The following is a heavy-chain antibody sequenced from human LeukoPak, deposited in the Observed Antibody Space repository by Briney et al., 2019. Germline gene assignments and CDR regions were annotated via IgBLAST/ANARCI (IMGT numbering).Heavy chain of an antibody. Sequence: SETLSLTCTVSGGSISSSSYYWGWIRQPPGKGLEWIGSIYYSGSTYYNPSLKSRVTISVDTSKNQFSLNLSSVTAADTAMYYCARDSFGGTAFGRFDPWGQGTLVTVSS. CDR2: IYYSGST. CDR1: GGSISSSSYY. J-gene: IGHJ5*02. CDR3: ARDSFGGTAFGRFDP. D-gene: IGHD3-16*01. V-gene: IGHV4-39*07.